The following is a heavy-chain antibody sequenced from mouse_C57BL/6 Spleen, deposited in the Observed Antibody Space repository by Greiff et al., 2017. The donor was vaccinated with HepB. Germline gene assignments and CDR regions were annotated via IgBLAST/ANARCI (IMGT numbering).Heavy chain of an antibody. CDR1: GYTFTSYW. J-gene: IGHJ1*03. D-gene: IGHD1-1*01. CDR2: INPSNGGT. Sequence: QVQLQQPGTELVKPGASVKLSCKASGYTFTSYWMHWVKQRPGQGLEWIGNINPSNGGTNYNEKFKSKATLTVDTSSSTAYMQLSSLTSEDSAVYYCAGYYGSSHAYWYFDVWGTGTTVTVSS. V-gene: IGHV1-53*01. CDR3: AGYYGSSHAYWYFDV.